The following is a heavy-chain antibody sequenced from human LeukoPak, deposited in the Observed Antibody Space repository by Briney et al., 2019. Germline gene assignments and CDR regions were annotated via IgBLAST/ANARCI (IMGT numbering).Heavy chain of an antibody. V-gene: IGHV3-23*01. CDR3: AREVSANYDFWSGYYTKNWFDP. CDR1: GFTFSSYG. D-gene: IGHD3-3*01. CDR2: ISGSGGST. J-gene: IGHJ5*02. Sequence: GGSLRLSCAASGFTFSSYGMSWVRQAPGKGLEWVSAISGSGGSTYYADSVKGRFTISRDNAKNSLYLQMNSLRAEDTAVYYCAREVSANYDFWSGYYTKNWFDPWGQGTLVTVSS.